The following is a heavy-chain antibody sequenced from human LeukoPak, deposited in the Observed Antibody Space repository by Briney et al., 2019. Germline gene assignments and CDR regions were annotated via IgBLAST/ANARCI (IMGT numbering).Heavy chain of an antibody. V-gene: IGHV4-39*01. CDR2: IYYGGST. Sequence: SETLSLTCTVSGDSISSSRYYWGWIRQPPGKGLEWIGSIYYGGSTYYNTSLKSRVTISVDTSKNQFSLKLSSVIAADTAVYYCARALVVVITDWGQGTLVTVSS. J-gene: IGHJ4*02. D-gene: IGHD3-22*01. CDR3: ARALVVVITD. CDR1: GDSISSSRYY.